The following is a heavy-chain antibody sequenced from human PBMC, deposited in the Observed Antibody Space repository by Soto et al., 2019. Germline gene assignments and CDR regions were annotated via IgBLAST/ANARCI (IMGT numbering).Heavy chain of an antibody. Sequence: PSETLSLTCTVSGASVSTGYWSWIRKPPGKGLEWIGFMYFGGSFNYNPSLASRVSISVETSKNQFSMKVTSVTAADTATYYCAHRVPYNSYWDVGWFDPWGQGTLVTVSS. CDR1: GASVSTGY. V-gene: IGHV4-59*02. CDR2: MYFGGSF. J-gene: IGHJ5*02. CDR3: AHRVPYNSYWDVGWFDP. D-gene: IGHD1-20*01.